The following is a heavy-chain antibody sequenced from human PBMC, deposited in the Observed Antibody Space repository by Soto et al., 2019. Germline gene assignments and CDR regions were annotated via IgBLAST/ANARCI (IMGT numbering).Heavy chain of an antibody. D-gene: IGHD7-27*01. V-gene: IGHV1-69*02. CDR2: IIPILGIA. CDR1: GGTFSSYT. J-gene: IGHJ4*02. CDR3: ARFKLGKEYYFDY. Sequence: GASVKVSCKASGGTFSSYTISWVRQAPGQGLEWMGRIIPILGIANYAQKFQGRVTITADKSTSTAYMELSSLRSEDTAVYYCARFKLGKEYYFDYWGQGTLVTVSS.